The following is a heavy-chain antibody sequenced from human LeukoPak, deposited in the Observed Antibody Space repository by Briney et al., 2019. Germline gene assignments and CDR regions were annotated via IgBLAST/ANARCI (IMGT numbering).Heavy chain of an antibody. J-gene: IGHJ4*02. D-gene: IGHD3-16*01. V-gene: IGHV1-8*03. CDR2: MNPNSGNT. Sequence: ASAKVSCKASGYTFTSYDINWVRQATGQGLEWMGWMNPNSGNTGYAQKFQGRVTITRNTSISTAYMEVSSLRSDDTAVYYCARGRLSLITARANFFDYWGQGTRVTVSS. CDR1: GYTFTSYD. CDR3: ARGRLSLITARANFFDY.